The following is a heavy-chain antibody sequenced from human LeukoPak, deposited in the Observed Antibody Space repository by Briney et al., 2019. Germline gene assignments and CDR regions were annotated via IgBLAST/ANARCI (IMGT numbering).Heavy chain of an antibody. V-gene: IGHV1-46*01. CDR2: INPSGGNT. CDR3: AREVMAKRRAFDI. D-gene: IGHD2-8*01. Sequence: ASVKVSCKASGYTFTDYYLHWVRQAPGQGLEWMGIINPSGGNTDYAQKFQGRVTMTRDTSTSTVYMELSSLRAEDTAVYYCAREVMAKRRAFDIWGQGTVVTVSS. CDR1: GYTFTDYY. J-gene: IGHJ3*02.